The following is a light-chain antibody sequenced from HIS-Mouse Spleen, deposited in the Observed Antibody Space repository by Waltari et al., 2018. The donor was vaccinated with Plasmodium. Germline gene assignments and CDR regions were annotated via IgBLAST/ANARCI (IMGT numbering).Light chain of an antibody. V-gene: IGKV1-8*01. CDR2: AAS. Sequence: AIRMTQSPSPFSASTGDRVPITCRASQGLSSYLSWYQQKPGKAPKLLIYAASTLQSGVPSRFSGSGSGTDFTLTISCLQSEDFATYYCQQYYSYPYTFGQGTKLEIK. CDR1: QGLSSY. J-gene: IGKJ2*01. CDR3: QQYYSYPYT.